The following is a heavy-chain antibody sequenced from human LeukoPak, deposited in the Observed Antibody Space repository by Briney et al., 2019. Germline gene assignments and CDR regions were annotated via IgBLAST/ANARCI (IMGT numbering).Heavy chain of an antibody. D-gene: IGHD5-18*01. CDR3: ATEVTD. CDR1: GYASSGYY. V-gene: IGHV1-2*02. J-gene: IGHJ4*02. Sequence: ASVKVSCKASGYASSGYYMHWVRQPPGQGLEWMGWINPNSGGTKYAQKFQGRVTMTRDTSISTAYMELSRLRSDDTAVYYCATEVTDWGRGTLVTVSS. CDR2: INPNSGGT.